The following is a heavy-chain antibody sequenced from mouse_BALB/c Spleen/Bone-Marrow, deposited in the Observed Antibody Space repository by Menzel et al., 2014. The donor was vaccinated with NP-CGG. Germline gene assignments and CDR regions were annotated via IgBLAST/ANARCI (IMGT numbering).Heavy chain of an antibody. CDR3: ATIYYGNSYAMDY. CDR2: ISNLAYSI. D-gene: IGHD2-1*01. V-gene: IGHV5-15*02. CDR1: GFTFSDYG. Sequence: EVKVVESGGGLVQPGGSRKLSCAASGFTFSDYGMAWVRQAPGKGPEWVAFISNLAYSIYYADTVTGRFTISRENAKNTLYLEMSSLRSEDTAMYYCATIYYGNSYAMDYWSQGTSVTVSS. J-gene: IGHJ4*01.